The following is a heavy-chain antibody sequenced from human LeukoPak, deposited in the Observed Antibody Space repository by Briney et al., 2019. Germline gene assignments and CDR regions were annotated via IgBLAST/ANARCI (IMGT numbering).Heavy chain of an antibody. Sequence: GGSLRLSCAASGFTFSDYWMHWVRQGPGKGPEWLSRTSKDGSDTFYADAAEGRFTASRDNAKNTVYLQVTNVRPDDTAVYYCARGGYSGSYYRFSWGQGTVVTVAS. J-gene: IGHJ4*02. V-gene: IGHV3-74*01. CDR1: GFTFSDYW. CDR2: TSKDGSDT. D-gene: IGHD6-25*01. CDR3: ARGGYSGSYYRFS.